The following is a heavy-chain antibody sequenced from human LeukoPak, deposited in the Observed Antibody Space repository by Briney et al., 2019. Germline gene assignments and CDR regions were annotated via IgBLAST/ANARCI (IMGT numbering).Heavy chain of an antibody. CDR3: ARVGGRSGPRAKELGY. CDR2: ISPSGGST. Sequence: ASVKVSCKASGYTFTRYYMHWLRQAPGQGLEWMGTISPSGGSTSYAQKFQGRVTMTTDTSTSTAYMELRSLRSDDTAVYYCARVGGRSGPRAKELGYWGQGTLVTVSS. J-gene: IGHJ4*02. V-gene: IGHV1-46*01. CDR1: GYTFTRYY. D-gene: IGHD3-3*01.